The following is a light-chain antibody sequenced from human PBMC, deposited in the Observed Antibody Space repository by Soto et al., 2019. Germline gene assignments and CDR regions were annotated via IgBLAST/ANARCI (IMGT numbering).Light chain of an antibody. CDR1: QSISIY. CDR3: QQSYSTPRLT. J-gene: IGKJ4*01. CDR2: AAS. V-gene: IGKV1-39*01. Sequence: DIQMTQSPSSLAASVGDRVTITCRASQSISIYLNWYQQKPGKAPKFLIYAASSLQSGVPSRFSGSGSGTDFTLTIISLQPEDIATYYCQQSYSTPRLTFGGGTKVEIK.